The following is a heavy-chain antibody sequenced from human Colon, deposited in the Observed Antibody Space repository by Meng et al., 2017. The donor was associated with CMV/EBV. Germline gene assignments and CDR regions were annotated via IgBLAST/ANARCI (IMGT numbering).Heavy chain of an antibody. CDR2: ISYDGSNK. CDR1: GFTFSSYA. J-gene: IGHJ6*02. Sequence: GESLKISCAASGFTFSSYAMHWVRQAPGKGLEWVAVISYDGSNKYYADSVKGRFTISRDNSKNTLYLQMNSLRAEDTAVYYCARSQTYYDFWSGYYTATYYYDMDVWGQGTTVTVSS. D-gene: IGHD3-3*01. CDR3: ARSQTYYDFWSGYYTATYYYDMDV. V-gene: IGHV3-30-3*01.